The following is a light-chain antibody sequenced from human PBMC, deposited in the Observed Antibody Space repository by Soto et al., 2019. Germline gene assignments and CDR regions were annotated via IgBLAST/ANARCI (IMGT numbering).Light chain of an antibody. CDR3: QQRNNWPPIT. J-gene: IGKJ5*01. Sequence: IVLTHSPGTLSLSPCERATLSFRASQSVSNNYLAWYQQKPGQAPRLLIYGASNRATGIPDRFSGSGSGTDFTLTISRLEPEDFAVYYCQQRNNWPPITFGQGTRLEIK. CDR1: QSVSNNY. V-gene: IGKV3D-20*02. CDR2: GAS.